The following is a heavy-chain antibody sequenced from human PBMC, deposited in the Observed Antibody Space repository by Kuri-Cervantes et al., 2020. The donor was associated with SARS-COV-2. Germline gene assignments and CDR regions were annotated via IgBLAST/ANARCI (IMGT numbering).Heavy chain of an antibody. V-gene: IGHV1-8*01. Sequence: ASVKVSCKAPETTFPNYDINWVRQATGQGLEWMGMVKTNSGNTGYAQKFQGRVTMTRNTSISTAYMELSSLRSEDTAVYYCARGPWSGSWIQLWFFDYWGQGTLVTVSS. CDR2: VKTNSGNT. CDR3: ARGPWSGSWIQLWFFDY. D-gene: IGHD5-18*01. CDR1: ETTFPNYD. J-gene: IGHJ4*02.